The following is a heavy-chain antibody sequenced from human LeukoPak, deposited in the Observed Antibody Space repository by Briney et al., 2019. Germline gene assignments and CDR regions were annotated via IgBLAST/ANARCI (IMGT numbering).Heavy chain of an antibody. V-gene: IGHV4-59*01. CDR2: IYYSGST. D-gene: IGHD5-18*01. J-gene: IGHJ4*02. CDR3: ARDNGYSYGYPFDY. Sequence: PSETLSLTCTVSGGSISSYYWSWIRQPPGKGLEWIGYIYYSGSTNYNPSLKSRVTISVDTSKNQFSLKLSSVTAADTAVYYCARDNGYSYGYPFDYWGQGTLVTVSS. CDR1: GGSISSYY.